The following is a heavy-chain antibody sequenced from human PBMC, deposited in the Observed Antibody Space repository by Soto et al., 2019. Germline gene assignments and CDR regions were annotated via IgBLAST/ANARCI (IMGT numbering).Heavy chain of an antibody. V-gene: IGHV4-4*02. Sequence: QVQLQESGPGLVKPSGTLSLTCTVSGVSMRSNNWWNWVRQSPGKGLEWIGEIYHSGTNNYNPSLKRRVTISVDTSNNQSSLKLTSVTDADTAVYYCAREPSGNQAFDIWGQGTMVTVSS. D-gene: IGHD6-13*01. CDR1: GVSMRSNNW. CDR3: AREPSGNQAFDI. CDR2: IYHSGTN. J-gene: IGHJ3*02.